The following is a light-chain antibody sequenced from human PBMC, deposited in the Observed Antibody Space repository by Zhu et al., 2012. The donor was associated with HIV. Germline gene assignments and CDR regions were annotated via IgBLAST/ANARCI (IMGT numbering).Light chain of an antibody. CDR2: GAS. CDR1: QGISNH. CDR3: QHLTLYPT. J-gene: IGKJ4*01. Sequence: DIQLTQSPSFLSASVGDRVTITCRASQGISNHLAWYHQKPGKAPKLLIYGASALQSGVPSRFSGSGSGTEFTLTISSLQPEDFATYFCQHLTLYPTFGGGSKVEIK. V-gene: IGKV1-9*01.